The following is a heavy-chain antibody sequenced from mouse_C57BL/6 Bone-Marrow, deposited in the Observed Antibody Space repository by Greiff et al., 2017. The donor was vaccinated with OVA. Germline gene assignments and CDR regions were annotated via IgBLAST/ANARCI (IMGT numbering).Heavy chain of an antibody. V-gene: IGHV1-61*01. CDR2: IYPSDSET. D-gene: IGHD1-1*01. CDR3: ARSTTTVVATRFDY. CDR1: GYTFTSYW. J-gene: IGHJ2*01. Sequence: VQLQQPGAELVRPGSSVKLSCKASGYTFTSYWMDWVKQRPGQGLEWIGNIYPSDSETHYNQKFKDKATLTVDKSSSTVYMQLSSLTSRDSAIYYCARSTTTVVATRFDYWGQGTTLTVSS.